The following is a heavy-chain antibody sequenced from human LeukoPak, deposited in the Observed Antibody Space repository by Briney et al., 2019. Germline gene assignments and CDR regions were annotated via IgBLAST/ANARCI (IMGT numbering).Heavy chain of an antibody. CDR2: IWYDGSNK. Sequence: PGGSLRLSCAASGFTFSSYGMHWVRQAPGKGLEWVAVIWYDGSNKYYADSVKGRFTISRDNSKNTLYLQLNSLRAEDTAVYYCARDCPHAVTTRSECDAFDIWGQGTMVTVSS. V-gene: IGHV3-33*01. CDR1: GFTFSSYG. D-gene: IGHD4-17*01. J-gene: IGHJ3*02. CDR3: ARDCPHAVTTRSECDAFDI.